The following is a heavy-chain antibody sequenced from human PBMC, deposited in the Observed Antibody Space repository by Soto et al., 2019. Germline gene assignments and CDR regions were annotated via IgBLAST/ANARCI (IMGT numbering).Heavy chain of an antibody. V-gene: IGHV4-59*08. CDR1: GGSISSYY. J-gene: IGHJ5*02. Sequence: PSETLSLTCTVSGGSISSYYWSWIRQPPGKGLEWIGYMYYSGSTNYNPSLKSRVTISVDTSKNQFSLKLSSVTAADTAVYYCARHLYGLGERFDPWGQGTLVTVSS. D-gene: IGHD3-10*01. CDR2: MYYSGST. CDR3: ARHLYGLGERFDP.